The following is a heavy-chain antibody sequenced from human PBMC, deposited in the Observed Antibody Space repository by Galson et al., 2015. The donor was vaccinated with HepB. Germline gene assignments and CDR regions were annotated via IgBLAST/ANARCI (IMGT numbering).Heavy chain of an antibody. D-gene: IGHD6-13*01. CDR3: ARAMGYSSSLSSYYYYSYGMDV. CDR2: IYYSGSS. Sequence: TLSLTCTISGGSISSGDYYWSWIRQPPGKGLEWIGYIYYSGSSYYNPSLKSRVTISVDTSKNQFSLRLSSVTAADTAVYYCARAMGYSSSLSSYYYYSYGMDVWGQGTTVTVSS. V-gene: IGHV4-30-4*01. J-gene: IGHJ6*02. CDR1: GGSISSGDYY.